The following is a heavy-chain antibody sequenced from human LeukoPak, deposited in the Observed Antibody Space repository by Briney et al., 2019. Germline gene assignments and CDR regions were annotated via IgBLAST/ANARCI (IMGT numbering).Heavy chain of an antibody. J-gene: IGHJ4*02. D-gene: IGHD3-16*02. Sequence: SGGSLRLSCAASGFTFSSYAMHWVRQAPGKGLEWVAVISYDGSNKYYADSVKGRFTISRDNSKNTLYLQMNSLRAEDTAVYYCARDQGDYVWGSYPFDYWGQGTLVTVSS. CDR2: ISYDGSNK. CDR3: ARDQGDYVWGSYPFDY. CDR1: GFTFSSYA. V-gene: IGHV3-30-3*01.